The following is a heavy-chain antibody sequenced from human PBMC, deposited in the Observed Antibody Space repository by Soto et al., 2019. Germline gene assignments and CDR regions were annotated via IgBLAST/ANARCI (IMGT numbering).Heavy chain of an antibody. J-gene: IGHJ6*02. Sequence: QVHLVQSGAEVKKPGASVKVSCEASGYTFSDHGITWLRQAPGQGLEWMGWISGFNDNTNYAQKFQGRVTMTRDTSASTAYMELKSLTSQDTAVYYCVGSGYCWLDDDNGMDVWGQGTTVTVS. D-gene: IGHD5-12*01. CDR2: ISGFNDNT. CDR1: GYTFSDHG. CDR3: VGSGYCWLDDDNGMDV. V-gene: IGHV1-18*01.